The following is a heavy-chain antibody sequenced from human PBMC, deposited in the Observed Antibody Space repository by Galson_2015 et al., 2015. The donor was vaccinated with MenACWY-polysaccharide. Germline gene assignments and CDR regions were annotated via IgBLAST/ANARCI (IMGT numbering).Heavy chain of an antibody. CDR3: TTWGRDVY. V-gene: IGHV3-15*01. CDR1: GFTFSNAW. Sequence: SLRLSCATSGFTFSNAWMSWVRQAPGKGLEWAGRIKSKYNGGTTDYAAPVKGRFSISRDDSQSTAYLQMNSLRTDGTGIYYCTTWGRDVYWGQGTVVTVSP. D-gene: IGHD3-10*01. J-gene: IGHJ4*02. CDR2: IKSKYNGGTT.